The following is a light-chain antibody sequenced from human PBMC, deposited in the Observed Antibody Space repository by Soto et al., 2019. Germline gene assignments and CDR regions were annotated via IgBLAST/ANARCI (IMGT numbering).Light chain of an antibody. V-gene: IGKV3-20*01. CDR3: QQYGSSGT. CDR2: GAF. Sequence: EVVLTHSPATLSLYPGDIATLSCRASQSVRIYLAWYQQKSGQAPRLLIYGAFTRAAGVPARFSGSGSGKDFTITISRLDPEEFAVYDCQQYGSSGTFGQVTKVDIK. J-gene: IGKJ1*01. CDR1: QSVRIY.